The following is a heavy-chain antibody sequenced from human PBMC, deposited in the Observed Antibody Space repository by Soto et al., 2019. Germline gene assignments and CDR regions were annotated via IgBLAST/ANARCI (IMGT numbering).Heavy chain of an antibody. CDR2: ISAYNGNT. CDR1: GYTFTSYG. V-gene: IGHV1-18*01. Sequence: QVQLVQSGAEVKKPGASVKVSCKASGYTFTSYGIIWVRQAPGQGLEWMGWISAYNGNTNYAQKLQGRVTMTTDTSTSTAYMELRSLRSDDTAVYYCARGGTGYSSSWTPYPHPLKRGNFDYWGQGTLVTVSS. CDR3: ARGGTGYSSSWTPYPHPLKRGNFDY. D-gene: IGHD6-13*01. J-gene: IGHJ4*02.